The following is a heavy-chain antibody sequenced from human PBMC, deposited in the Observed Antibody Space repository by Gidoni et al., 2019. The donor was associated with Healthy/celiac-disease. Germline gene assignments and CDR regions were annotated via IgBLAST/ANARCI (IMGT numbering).Heavy chain of an antibody. CDR2: ISAYNGNT. CDR3: ARVWYDYVWGSYRRPFDY. Sequence: QVQLVQSGAEVKKPGASVKVSCKASGYTFTSSGISWVRQAPGQGLEWMGWISAYNGNTNYAQKLQGRVTMTTDTSTSTAYMELRSLRSDDTAVYYCARVWYDYVWGSYRRPFDYWGQGTLVTVSS. D-gene: IGHD3-16*02. CDR1: GYTFTSSG. J-gene: IGHJ4*02. V-gene: IGHV1-18*01.